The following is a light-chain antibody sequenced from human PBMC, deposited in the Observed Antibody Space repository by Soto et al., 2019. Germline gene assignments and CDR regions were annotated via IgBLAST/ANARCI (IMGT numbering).Light chain of an antibody. CDR1: SSDVGSYSL. CDR3: GSFTGGITPYV. CDR2: EGT. J-gene: IGLJ1*01. V-gene: IGLV2-14*02. Sequence: QSALTQPASVSGSPGQSITISCTGTSSDVGSYSLVSWYQQHPGKAPKVMIYEGTKRPSGVSIRFSGSKSGNTASLTISGLQADDEADYHCGSFTGGITPYVFGTGTKVTVL.